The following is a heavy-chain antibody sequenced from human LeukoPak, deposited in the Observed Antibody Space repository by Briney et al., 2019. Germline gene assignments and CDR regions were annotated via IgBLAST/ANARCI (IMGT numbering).Heavy chain of an antibody. J-gene: IGHJ4*02. CDR3: ARGIRGAADY. CDR2: IHNSGST. Sequence: SGTLSLTCTVASDSMSSYYWSWIRQPPGKGLEWIGFIHNSGSTNYNPSLKSRLAMSLDTSKNQFSLNLNSVTAADTAVYYCARGIRGAADYWGQGALVTVSS. CDR1: SDSMSSYY. V-gene: IGHV4-59*01. D-gene: IGHD3-16*01.